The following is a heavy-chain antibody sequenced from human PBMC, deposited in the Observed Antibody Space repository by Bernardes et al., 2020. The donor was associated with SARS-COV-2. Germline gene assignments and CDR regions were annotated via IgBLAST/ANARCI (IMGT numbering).Heavy chain of an antibody. D-gene: IGHD3-3*01. V-gene: IGHV3-23*01. CDR1: GFTFSSYA. CDR2: ISGSGGST. CDR3: AKMDFWSGYDGSLNY. J-gene: IGHJ4*02. Sequence: GGSLRLSCAASGFTFSSYAMSWVRQAPGKGLEWVSAISGSGGSTYYADSVKGRFTISRDNSQNTLYLQMNSLRAEDTALYYCAKMDFWSGYDGSLNYWGQGTLVTVSS.